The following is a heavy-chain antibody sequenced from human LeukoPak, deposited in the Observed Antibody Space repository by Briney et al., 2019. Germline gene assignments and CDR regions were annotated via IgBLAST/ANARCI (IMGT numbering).Heavy chain of an antibody. Sequence: PSETLSLTCTVSGGSISSYYWSWIRQPPGKGLEWIGYIYYSGNTNYNPSLKSRVTISVDTSKNQFSLKLSSVTAADTAVYYCARQFMVRGVKVPWFDPWGQGTLVTVSS. CDR1: GGSISSYY. CDR2: IYYSGNT. CDR3: ARQFMVRGVKVPWFDP. D-gene: IGHD3-10*01. J-gene: IGHJ5*02. V-gene: IGHV4-59*08.